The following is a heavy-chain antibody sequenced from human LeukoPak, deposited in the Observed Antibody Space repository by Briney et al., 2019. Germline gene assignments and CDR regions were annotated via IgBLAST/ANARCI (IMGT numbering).Heavy chain of an antibody. V-gene: IGHV4-59*01. D-gene: IGHD2-2*01. CDR2: IYYSGST. CDR1: GGSISSYC. CDR3: ARGYCSSSTCQYGDY. J-gene: IGHJ4*02. Sequence: SETLSLTCTVSGGSISSYCWSWIRQPPGKGLEWIGYIYYSGSTNYNPSLRSRVTISVDTSKNQFSLNLKYVTAADTAVYYCARGYCSSSTCQYGDYWGQGTLVTVSS.